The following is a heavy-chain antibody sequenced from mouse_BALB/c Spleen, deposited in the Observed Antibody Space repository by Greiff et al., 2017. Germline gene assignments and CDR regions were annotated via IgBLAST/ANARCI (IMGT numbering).Heavy chain of an antibody. J-gene: IGHJ1*01. D-gene: IGHD2-10*01. CDR1: GFTFSSYG. CDR2: INSNGGST. V-gene: IGHV5-6-3*01. Sequence: EVQRVESGGGLVQPGGSLKLSCAASGFTFSSYGMSWVRQTPDKRLELVATINSNGGSTYYPDSVKGRFTISRDNAKNTLYLQMSSLKSEDTAMYYCARAFYGNWYFDVWGAGTTVTVSS. CDR3: ARAFYGNWYFDV.